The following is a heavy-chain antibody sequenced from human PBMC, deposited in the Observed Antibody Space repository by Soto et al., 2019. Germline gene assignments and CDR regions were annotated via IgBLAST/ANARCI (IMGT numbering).Heavy chain of an antibody. CDR3: AREADYTFDY. CDR1: AGSMSSYN. D-gene: IGHD4-4*01. V-gene: IGHV4-59*01. J-gene: IGHJ4*02. Sequence: PSETLSLPCTVSAGSMSSYNWGWIRQPPGKGLEWIGYIHSTGSANYNPSLKSRVTISIDTSKNQFSLKLHSVTAADAAVYFCAREADYTFDYWGQGTLVTVSS. CDR2: IHSTGSA.